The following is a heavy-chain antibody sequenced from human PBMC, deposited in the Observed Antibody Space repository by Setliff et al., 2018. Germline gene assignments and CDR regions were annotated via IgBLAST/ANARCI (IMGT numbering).Heavy chain of an antibody. V-gene: IGHV1-3*01. D-gene: IGHD1-26*01. Sequence: RASVKVSCKASGYTFTSYAMHWVRQAPGQRLEWMGWINAGNGNTKYSQKFQGRVTITRDTSASTAYMELSSLRSEDTAVYYCARKRLGWEQLYAFDIWGQGTMVTVSS. CDR3: ARKRLGWEQLYAFDI. J-gene: IGHJ3*02. CDR1: GYTFTSYA. CDR2: INAGNGNT.